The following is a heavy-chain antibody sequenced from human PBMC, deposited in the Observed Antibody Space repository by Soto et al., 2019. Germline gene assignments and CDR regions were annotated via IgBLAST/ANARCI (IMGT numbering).Heavy chain of an antibody. Sequence: GGSLRLSCAASGFTFNNYAINWVRQAPGKGLEWVSAVSGSGGSTYYADSVKGRFTISRDNAKNSLYLQMNSLRAEDTAVYYCAGSGSYLDNWFDPWGQGTLVTVSS. V-gene: IGHV3-23*01. D-gene: IGHD3-10*01. CDR2: VSGSGGST. CDR3: AGSGSYLDNWFDP. J-gene: IGHJ5*02. CDR1: GFTFNNYA.